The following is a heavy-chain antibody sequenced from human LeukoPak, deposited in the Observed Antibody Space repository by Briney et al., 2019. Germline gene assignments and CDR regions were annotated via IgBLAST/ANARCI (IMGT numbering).Heavy chain of an antibody. CDR3: ATRTYSSGRDY. Sequence: SVKVSCKASGYTFTSYYMHWVRQAPGQGLEWMGGIIPIFGTANYAQKFQGRVTITADESTSTAYMELSSLRSEDTAVYYCATRTYSSGRDYWGQGTLVTVSP. CDR2: IIPIFGTA. J-gene: IGHJ4*02. V-gene: IGHV1-69*13. CDR1: GYTFTSYY. D-gene: IGHD6-19*01.